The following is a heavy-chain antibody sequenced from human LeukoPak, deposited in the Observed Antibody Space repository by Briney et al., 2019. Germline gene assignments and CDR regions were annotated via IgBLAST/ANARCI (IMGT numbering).Heavy chain of an antibody. CDR1: GGYISSSSYY. CDR2: IYYSGST. Sequence: SETLSLTCTVSGGYISSSSYYWAWIRQPPGKGLEWIGSIYYSGSTYYNPSLKSRVTISVDTSNNQFSLRLSSVTAADTAVYYCASLVGGREVITFGRVIVPPDYWGQGILVTVSS. V-gene: IGHV4-39*01. CDR3: ASLVGGREVITFGRVIVPPDY. J-gene: IGHJ4*02. D-gene: IGHD3-16*02.